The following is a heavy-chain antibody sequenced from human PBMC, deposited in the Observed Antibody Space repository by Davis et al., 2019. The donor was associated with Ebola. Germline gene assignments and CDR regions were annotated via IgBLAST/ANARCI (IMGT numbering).Heavy chain of an antibody. D-gene: IGHD3-3*01. CDR1: GFTFSNAW. V-gene: IGHV3-7*01. CDR2: IKQDGSEK. Sequence: GESLKISCAASGFTFSNAWMSWVRQAPGKGLEWVANIKQDGSEKYYVDSVKGRFTISRDNAKNSLYLQMNSLRAEDTAVYYCARAGLEWLLVNWGQGTLVTVSS. CDR3: ARAGLEWLLVN. J-gene: IGHJ4*02.